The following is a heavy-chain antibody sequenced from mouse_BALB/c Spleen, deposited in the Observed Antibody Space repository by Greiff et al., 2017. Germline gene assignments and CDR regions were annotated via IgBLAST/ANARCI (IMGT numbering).Heavy chain of an antibody. J-gene: IGHJ4*01. Sequence: VKLQESGAELARPGASVKLSCKASGYTFTSYWMQWVKQRPGQGLEWIGAIYPGDGDTRYTQKFKGKATLTADKSSSTAYMQLSSLASEDSAVYYCARGWEAMDYWGQGTSVTVSS. CDR3: ARGWEAMDY. D-gene: IGHD2-3*01. V-gene: IGHV1-87*01. CDR1: GYTFTSYW. CDR2: IYPGDGDT.